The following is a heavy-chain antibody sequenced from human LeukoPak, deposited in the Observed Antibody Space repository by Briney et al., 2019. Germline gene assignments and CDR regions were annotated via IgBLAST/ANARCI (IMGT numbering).Heavy chain of an antibody. CDR3: ARDKGPYYFDQ. J-gene: IGHJ4*02. CDR1: GFTFSSYT. V-gene: IGHV3-21*01. Sequence: GGSLRLSCAASGFTFSSYTMKWVRQAPGKGLEWVSSISGSSTSFIYYADSLKGRFTISRDNAKNSLYLQMNSLRAEDTAVYYCARDKGPYYFDQWGQGTLLTVSS. CDR2: ISGSSTSFI.